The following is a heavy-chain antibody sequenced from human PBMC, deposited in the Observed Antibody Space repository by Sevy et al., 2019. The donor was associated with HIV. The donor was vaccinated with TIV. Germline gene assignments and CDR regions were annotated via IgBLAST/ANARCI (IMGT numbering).Heavy chain of an antibody. CDR3: ASSSPHSSGWYYFDY. CDR2: IYSGGST. D-gene: IGHD6-19*01. V-gene: IGHV3-53*01. J-gene: IGHJ4*02. CDR1: GFTVSTNY. Sequence: GGSLRLSCAASGFTVSTNYMSWVRQAPGKGLEWVSAIYSGGSTYYADSVKGRFTISRDNSKNTLYLQMNSLRVEDTAGYYCASSSPHSSGWYYFDYWGQGTLVTVSS.